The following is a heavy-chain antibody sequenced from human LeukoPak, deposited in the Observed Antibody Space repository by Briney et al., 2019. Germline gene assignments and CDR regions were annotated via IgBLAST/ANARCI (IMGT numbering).Heavy chain of an antibody. D-gene: IGHD3-22*01. CDR1: GGSFSGYY. V-gene: IGHV4-34*01. Sequence: SETLSLTCAVYGGSFSGYYWSWIRQPPGKGLEWIGEINHSGSTNYNPSLKSRVTISVDTSKNQFSLKLSSVTAADTAVYYCARGSRGSVYFEYFQHWGQGTLGTVSS. CDR2: INHSGST. CDR3: ARGSRGSVYFEYFQH. J-gene: IGHJ1*01.